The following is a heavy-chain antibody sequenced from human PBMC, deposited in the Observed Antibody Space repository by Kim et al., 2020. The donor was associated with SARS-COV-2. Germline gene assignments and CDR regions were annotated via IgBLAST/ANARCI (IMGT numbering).Heavy chain of an antibody. V-gene: IGHV3-9*01. J-gene: IGHJ4*02. Sequence: GYAGSVKGRFTISRDNAKNSLYLQMNSLRAEDTALYYCANSWDYYDSCFDYWGQGTLVTVSS. D-gene: IGHD3-22*01. CDR3: ANSWDYYDSCFDY.